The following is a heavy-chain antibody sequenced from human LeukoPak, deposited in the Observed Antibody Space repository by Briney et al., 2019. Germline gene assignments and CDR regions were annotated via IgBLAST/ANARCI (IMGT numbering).Heavy chain of an antibody. CDR3: AKGHYDFWSGYPAGIDS. V-gene: IGHV3-30*18. Sequence: HPGGSLRLSCTTSGFNFNNAWMNWVRQAPGKGLEWVAVILYDGSRKYYVDSVEGRFTTSRDNSKNTLYLQMNSLRAEDTAVYYCAKGHYDFWSGYPAGIDSWGQGTLVTVSS. J-gene: IGHJ4*02. CDR1: GFNFNNAW. D-gene: IGHD3-3*01. CDR2: ILYDGSRK.